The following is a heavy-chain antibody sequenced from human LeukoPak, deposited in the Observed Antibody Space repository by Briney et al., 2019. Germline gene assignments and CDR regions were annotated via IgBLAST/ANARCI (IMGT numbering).Heavy chain of an antibody. V-gene: IGHV3-30*06. Sequence: PGGSLRLSCAASGFTFSDYGMHWVRLAPGKGLEWVGVTASDGSNKFYADFVKGRFTVSRDNSKNTLYLHMNSLRAEDTAVYYCARDNDPDYSSSPGWFDLWGQGTLVTVSS. CDR1: GFTFSDYG. J-gene: IGHJ5*02. D-gene: IGHD3-22*01. CDR2: TASDGSNK. CDR3: ARDNDPDYSSSPGWFDL.